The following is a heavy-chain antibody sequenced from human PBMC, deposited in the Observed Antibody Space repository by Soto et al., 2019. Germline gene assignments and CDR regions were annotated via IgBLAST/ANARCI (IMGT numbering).Heavy chain of an antibody. CDR3: ARGASDFWNAYPEIHFFDY. J-gene: IGHJ4*02. D-gene: IGHD3-3*01. CDR2: ISYDGTNT. V-gene: IGHV3-30-3*01. Sequence: QVLLVESGGGVVQPGRSLRLSCAASEFTFSTYPMHWVRQAPGKGLEWVAVISYDGTNTYYADSMKGRFTISRDNSKNTLSLQMNSLRGDDTAVYYCARGASDFWNAYPEIHFFDYCGQGAPVFVSS. CDR1: EFTFSTYP.